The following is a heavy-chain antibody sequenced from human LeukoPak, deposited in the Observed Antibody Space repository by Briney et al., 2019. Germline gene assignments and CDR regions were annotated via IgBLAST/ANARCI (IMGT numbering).Heavy chain of an antibody. D-gene: IGHD3-22*01. J-gene: IGHJ4*02. CDR1: GYTFTSYY. V-gene: IGHV1-46*01. Sequence: ASVKVSCTASGYTFTSYYMHWVRQAPGQGLEWMGIINPSGGSTSYAQKFQGRVTMTRDMSTSTVYMELSSLRSEDTAVYYCARDPKYYYDSSGRGYFDYWGQGTPVTVSS. CDR3: ARDPKYYYDSSGRGYFDY. CDR2: INPSGGST.